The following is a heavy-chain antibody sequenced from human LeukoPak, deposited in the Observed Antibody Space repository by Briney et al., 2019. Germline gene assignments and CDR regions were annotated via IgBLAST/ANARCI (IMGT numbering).Heavy chain of an antibody. CDR2: IVVGSGNT. J-gene: IGHJ4*02. Sequence: SLRVSCKASGFTFTSSTIQWVRQARGQRLEWIGWIVVGSGNTNYAQKFQEGVIITRDMSTTTVYMELSSLRSEDTAVYYCAGTPWFGELTLDYWGQGTLVTVSS. V-gene: IGHV1-58*02. CDR3: AGTPWFGELTLDY. CDR1: GFTFTSST. D-gene: IGHD3-10*01.